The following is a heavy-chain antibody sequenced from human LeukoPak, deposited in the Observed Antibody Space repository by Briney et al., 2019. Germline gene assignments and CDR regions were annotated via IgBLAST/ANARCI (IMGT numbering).Heavy chain of an antibody. CDR3: ARNLYCSSTSCPPSYYYYYMDV. CDR2: IIPIFGTA. Sequence: ASVKVSCKASGGTFSSYAISWVRQAPGQGLEWMGGIIPIFGTANYAQKFQGRVTITADKSTSTAYMELSSLRSEDTAVYYCARNLYCSSTSCPPSYYYYYMDVWGKGTTVTVSS. V-gene: IGHV1-69*06. J-gene: IGHJ6*03. D-gene: IGHD2-2*01. CDR1: GGTFSSYA.